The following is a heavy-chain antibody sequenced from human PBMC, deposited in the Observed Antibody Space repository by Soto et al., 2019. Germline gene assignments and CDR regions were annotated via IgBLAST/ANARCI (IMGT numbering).Heavy chain of an antibody. CDR1: SGSIRSYF. CDR2: ISYSGST. Sequence: SETLSLTCTVSSGSIRSYFWSWMRQPPGKGLEWIGYISYSGSTTYNPSLRSRVTISVDTSRSQFSLRLTSVTAADTAVYYCARHNPTDNWNYADWGQGTLVTVSS. V-gene: IGHV4-59*08. CDR3: ARHNPTDNWNYAD. J-gene: IGHJ4*02. D-gene: IGHD1-7*01.